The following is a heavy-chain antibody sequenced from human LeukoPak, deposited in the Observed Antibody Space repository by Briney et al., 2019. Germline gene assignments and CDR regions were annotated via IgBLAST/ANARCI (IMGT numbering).Heavy chain of an antibody. CDR2: IYNSGST. CDR1: GGSISSGDYY. Sequence: PSETLSLTCTVSGGSISSGDYYWSRIRQPPGKGLEWIGYIYNSGSTYYNPSLKSRVTISGDTSKNQFSLKLSSVTAADTAVYYCARERFGDADWYFDLWGRGTLVTVSS. V-gene: IGHV4-30-4*01. D-gene: IGHD4-17*01. CDR3: ARERFGDADWYFDL. J-gene: IGHJ2*01.